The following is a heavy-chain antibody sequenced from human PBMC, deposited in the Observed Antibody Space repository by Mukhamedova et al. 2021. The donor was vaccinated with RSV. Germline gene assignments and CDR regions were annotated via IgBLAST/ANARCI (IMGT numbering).Heavy chain of an antibody. D-gene: IGHD3-22*01. V-gene: IGHV1-2*02. CDR3: ARRGSGYYPLDY. J-gene: IGHJ4*02. Sequence: GWINPNSGGTNYAQKFQGRVTMTGDTSISTAYMELSRLRSDDTAVYYCARRGSGYYPLDYWGQGTLVTVSS. CDR2: INPNSGGT.